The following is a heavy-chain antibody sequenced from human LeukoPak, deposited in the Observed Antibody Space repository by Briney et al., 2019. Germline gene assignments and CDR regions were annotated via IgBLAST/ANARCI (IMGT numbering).Heavy chain of an antibody. CDR1: GDSVSNNSAA. Sequence: SQTLSLTCAISGDSVSNNSAAWNWIRQSPSIGLEWLGRTYYRSKWYNGYAVSVKSRITINQATSQNQFCLQVDSVTLEDTAVYCCARDVFGRLVRSYYFDYWGQGTLVTVSS. CDR3: ARDVFGRLVRSYYFDY. J-gene: IGHJ4*02. CDR2: TYYRSKWYN. D-gene: IGHD6-19*01. V-gene: IGHV6-1*01.